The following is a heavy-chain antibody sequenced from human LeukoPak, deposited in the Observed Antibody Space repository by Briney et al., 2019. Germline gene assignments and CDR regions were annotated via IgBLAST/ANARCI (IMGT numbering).Heavy chain of an antibody. V-gene: IGHV1-2*02. J-gene: IGHJ3*02. Sequence: ASVKVSCKASGYTFTGYYMHWGRQAPGQGLEWMGWINPNSGGTNYAQKFQGRVTMTRDTSISTAYMELSRLRSDDTAVYYCARVSRSRDAFDIWGQGTMVTVSS. CDR1: GYTFTGYY. D-gene: IGHD2-2*01. CDR2: INPNSGGT. CDR3: ARVSRSRDAFDI.